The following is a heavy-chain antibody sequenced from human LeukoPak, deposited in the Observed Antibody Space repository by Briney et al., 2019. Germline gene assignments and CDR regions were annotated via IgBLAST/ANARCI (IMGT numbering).Heavy chain of an antibody. CDR2: IGITGSST. CDR3: ARDGDYYDSSGYPDY. D-gene: IGHD3-22*01. Sequence: GGSLRLSCAASGFTFSSYAMSWVRQAPGTRLEWVSVIGITGSSTYYADSVKGRFTISRDNSKNTLYLQMNSLRAEDTAVYYCARDGDYYDSSGYPDYWGQGTLVTVSS. V-gene: IGHV3-23*01. J-gene: IGHJ4*02. CDR1: GFTFSSYA.